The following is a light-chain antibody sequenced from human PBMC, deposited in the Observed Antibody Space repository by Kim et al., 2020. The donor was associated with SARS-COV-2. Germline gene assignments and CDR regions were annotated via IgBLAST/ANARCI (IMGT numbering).Light chain of an antibody. CDR1: TLAKQY. Sequence: SQGQTARITCSGETLAKQYAYWYQQRPGQAPVLVIYKDSERPSGIPERFSGSSSGTTVTLTISGVQAEDEADYYCQSADSSGTYYVFGTGTKVTVL. J-gene: IGLJ1*01. CDR2: KDS. V-gene: IGLV3-25*03. CDR3: QSADSSGTYYV.